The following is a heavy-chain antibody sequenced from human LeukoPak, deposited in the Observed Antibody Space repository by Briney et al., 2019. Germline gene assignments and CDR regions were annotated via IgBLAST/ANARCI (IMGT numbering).Heavy chain of an antibody. V-gene: IGHV3-30*04. Sequence: GGSLRLSCAASGFTFSSYAMHWVRQAPGKGLEWVAVISYDGSNKYYADSVKGRFTISRDNSKNTLYLQMNSLRAEDTAVYYCARDWYSGSYQVYYYYYYYMDVWGKGTTVTVSS. CDR3: ARDWYSGSYQVYYYYYYYMDV. CDR1: GFTFSSYA. J-gene: IGHJ6*03. D-gene: IGHD1-26*01. CDR2: ISYDGSNK.